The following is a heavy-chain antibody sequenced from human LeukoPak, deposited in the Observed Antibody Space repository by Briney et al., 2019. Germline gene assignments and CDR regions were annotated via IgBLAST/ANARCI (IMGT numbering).Heavy chain of an antibody. CDR1: GFTFSSYA. CDR3: ARLERGYSYGYPSNYFDY. CDR2: ISGSGGRR. V-gene: IGHV3-23*01. Sequence: GGALRLSCAASGFTFSSYAMSGVGQARGKGVEGVSAISGSGGRRYYADSVKGGFTISRENSKKTLYLQMNSLRPEDTAVYYCARLERGYSYGYPSNYFDYWGQGTLVTVSS. J-gene: IGHJ4*02. D-gene: IGHD5-18*01.